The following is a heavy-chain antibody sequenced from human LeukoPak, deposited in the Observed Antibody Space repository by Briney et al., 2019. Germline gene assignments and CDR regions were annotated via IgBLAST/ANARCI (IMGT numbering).Heavy chain of an antibody. CDR1: GFTFSSYW. CDR2: ISYDGSNK. V-gene: IGHV3-30*18. D-gene: IGHD6-19*01. J-gene: IGHJ5*02. CDR3: AKSSSGWYASYNWFDP. Sequence: GGSLRLSCAASGFTFSSYWMSWVRQAPGKGLEWVAVISYDGSNKYYADSVKGRFTISRDNSKNTLYLQMNSLRAEDTAVYYCAKSSSGWYASYNWFDPWGQGTLVTVSS.